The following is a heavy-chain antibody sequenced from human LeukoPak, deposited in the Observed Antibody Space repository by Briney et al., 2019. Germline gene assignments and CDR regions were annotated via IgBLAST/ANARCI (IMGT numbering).Heavy chain of an antibody. CDR3: ARVWGLAVAGGEIEY. CDR2: ISSSGTTI. CDR1: GFTFSSYS. J-gene: IGHJ4*02. V-gene: IGHV3-48*02. D-gene: IGHD6-13*01. Sequence: QPGGSLRLSCAASGFTFSSYSMNWVRQAPGKGLEWVSYISSSGTTIYYADSVKGRFTISRDNAKNSLYLQMNSLRDEDKAVYYCARVWGLAVAGGEIEYWGQGTLVTVSS.